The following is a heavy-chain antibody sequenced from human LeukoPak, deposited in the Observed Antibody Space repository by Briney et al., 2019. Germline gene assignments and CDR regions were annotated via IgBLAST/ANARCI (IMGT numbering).Heavy chain of an antibody. J-gene: IGHJ3*02. Sequence: GASVKVSCKASGYTFTSYYMHWVRQAPGQGLEWMGIINTSGGSTSYAQKFQGRVTMTRDTSTSTVYMELSSLRSEDTAVYYCARDWGAAAWYGGAFDIWGQGTMVTVSS. CDR2: INTSGGST. V-gene: IGHV1-46*01. D-gene: IGHD6-13*01. CDR3: ARDWGAAAWYGGAFDI. CDR1: GYTFTSYY.